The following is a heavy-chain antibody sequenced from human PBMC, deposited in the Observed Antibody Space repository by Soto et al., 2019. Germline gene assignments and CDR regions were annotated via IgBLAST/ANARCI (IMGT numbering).Heavy chain of an antibody. CDR2: IIPIFGTA. D-gene: IGHD5-12*01. V-gene: IGHV1-69*13. J-gene: IGHJ3*02. CDR3: ARDHLGYTAVDAFDI. CDR1: GGTFISYA. Sequence: SVKVSCKASGGTFISYAISWLRQSPLQGLEWMGGIIPIFGTANYAQKFQGRVTITADESTSTAYMELSSLRSEDTAVYYCARDHLGYTAVDAFDIWGQGKMVTVSS.